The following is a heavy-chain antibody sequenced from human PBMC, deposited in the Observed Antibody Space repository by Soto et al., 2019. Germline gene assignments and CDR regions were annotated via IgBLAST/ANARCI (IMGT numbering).Heavy chain of an antibody. Sequence: LNISFKGSGYSFSTYWIAWVRQVPGKGLEWMGIIFPGDSETRYSPSFQGQVTISADKSISTAYLQWTSLKSSDSAIYYCARKGPGRYWGQGTRVSVSS. CDR1: GYSFSTYW. J-gene: IGHJ4*02. V-gene: IGHV5-51*01. CDR3: ARKGPGRY. CDR2: IFPGDSET.